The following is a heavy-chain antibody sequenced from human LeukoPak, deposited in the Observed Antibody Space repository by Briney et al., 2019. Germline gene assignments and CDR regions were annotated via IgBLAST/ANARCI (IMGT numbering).Heavy chain of an antibody. Sequence: SGTLSLTCAVSGGSISSSNWWSWVRQPPGKGLEWIGEIYHSGNTDHNPSLKSRVSISVDTSKNQVSLRLTSVTAADTAVYYCARGTISMDVWGRGTTVTISS. CDR2: IYHSGNT. CDR1: GGSISSSNW. J-gene: IGHJ6*03. D-gene: IGHD3-9*01. V-gene: IGHV4-4*02. CDR3: ARGTISMDV.